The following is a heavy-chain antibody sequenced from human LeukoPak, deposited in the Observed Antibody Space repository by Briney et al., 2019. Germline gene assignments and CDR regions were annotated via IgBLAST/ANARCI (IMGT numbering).Heavy chain of an antibody. J-gene: IGHJ4*02. D-gene: IGHD3-10*01. CDR2: MNPNSGNT. V-gene: IGHV1-8*01. CDR1: GYTFTSYD. CDR3: ARGLSMVRGVIVYYFDY. Sequence: ASVKVSCKASGYTFTSYDINWVRQATGQGLEWMGWMNPNSGNTGYAQKFQGRVTMTRNTSISTAYMELSSLRSEDTAVYYCARGLSMVRGVIVYYFDYWGQGTLVTVSS.